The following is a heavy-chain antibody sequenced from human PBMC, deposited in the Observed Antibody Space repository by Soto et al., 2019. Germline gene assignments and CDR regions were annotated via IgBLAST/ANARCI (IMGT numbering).Heavy chain of an antibody. J-gene: IGHJ5*02. Sequence: QVQLQESGPGLVKASETLSLSCTVSGHSISADYWSWIRQPAGKRLEWIGRVDASGNTNYNPSLKSRVTMSVDTSKNQIFLKVRSVTAADTAMYCCARDVGGSVVPHWFDPWGQGALVTVSS. CDR2: VDASGNT. CDR3: ARDVGGSVVPHWFDP. V-gene: IGHV4-4*07. CDR1: GHSISADY. D-gene: IGHD3-22*01.